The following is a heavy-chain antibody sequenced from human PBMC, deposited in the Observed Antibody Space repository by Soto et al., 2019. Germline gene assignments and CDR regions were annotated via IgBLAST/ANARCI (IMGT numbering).Heavy chain of an antibody. J-gene: IGHJ4*02. V-gene: IGHV5-10-1*01. CDR3: ARDVGPVTIFGEALSGYFDF. Sequence: GESLKISCEGSGYSLTTHWINWVRQMPGKGLEWMGRIDPSQSYFNYNPSFQGHVTISADKSTSKAYLQWNSLRGEDTAFYYCARDVGPVTIFGEALSGYFDFWGQGTLVTVSS. CDR2: IDPSQSYF. CDR1: GYSLTTHW. D-gene: IGHD3-3*01.